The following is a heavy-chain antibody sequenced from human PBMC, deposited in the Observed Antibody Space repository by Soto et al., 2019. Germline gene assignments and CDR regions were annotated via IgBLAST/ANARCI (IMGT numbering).Heavy chain of an antibody. V-gene: IGHV3-23*01. CDR3: AKDYDLVVAAGNFDY. CDR2: ISGSGSST. J-gene: IGHJ4*02. D-gene: IGHD2-2*01. CDR1: GFTFSRYA. Sequence: EVQLLETGGGLVQRGGSLRLSCAASGFTFSRYAMNWVRQAPGKGLEWVSGISGSGSSTYYADSVKGRFTISRDNFKSKVYLEMNSLRAEDTARYYCAKDYDLVVAAGNFDYWGQGTLVTVSS.